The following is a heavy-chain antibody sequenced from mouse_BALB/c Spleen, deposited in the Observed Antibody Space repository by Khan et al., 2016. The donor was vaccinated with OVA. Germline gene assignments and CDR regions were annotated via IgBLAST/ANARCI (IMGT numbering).Heavy chain of an antibody. CDR1: DYSITSGYG. Sequence: EVQLQESGPGLVKPSQSLSLTCTVTDYSITSGYGWNWIRQFPGNKLEWMGYISYSGSTNYNPSLKSRISITRDTSKNQFFLQLNSVTTEDTATCYCARTAKIEYWGQGTTLTVSS. CDR2: ISYSGST. D-gene: IGHD1-2*01. V-gene: IGHV3-2*02. CDR3: ARTAKIEY. J-gene: IGHJ2*01.